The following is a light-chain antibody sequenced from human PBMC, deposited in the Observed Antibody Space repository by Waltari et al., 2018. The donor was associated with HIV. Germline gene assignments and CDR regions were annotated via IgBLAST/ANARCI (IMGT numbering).Light chain of an antibody. CDR1: SSHIGRNT. CDR3: ATWDDSLSWV. J-gene: IGLJ3*02. V-gene: IGLV1-44*01. CDR2: SNN. Sequence: QSVLTQPPSASGTPGRRVTISCSGSSSHIGRNTVNWYQPLPETAPKHLLYSNNQRPSGVPDRVSGSKSGTSASLAISGLQSEDEADYYCATWDDSLSWVFGGGTKLTVL.